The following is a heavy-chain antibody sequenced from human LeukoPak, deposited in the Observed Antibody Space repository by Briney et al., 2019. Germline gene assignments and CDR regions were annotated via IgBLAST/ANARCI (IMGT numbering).Heavy chain of an antibody. Sequence: SGXXXLNPTPTLTLTCTFSGFALGTSGMRVSWIRQPPGKALEWLSLIDWDDDKFYSTSLKTRRTISQETSKNQVVPTMTNMDPVDTATYYCARIGTGYYFDYWGQGTLVTVSS. V-gene: IGHV2-70*04. CDR3: ARIGTGYYFDY. CDR2: IDWDDDK. CDR1: GFALGTSGMR. J-gene: IGHJ4*02.